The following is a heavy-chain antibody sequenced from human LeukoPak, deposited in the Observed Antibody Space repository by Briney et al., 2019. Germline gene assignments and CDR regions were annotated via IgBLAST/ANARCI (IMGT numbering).Heavy chain of an antibody. CDR3: AKAPRGHKFSSSSSYYYYYMDV. D-gene: IGHD6-6*01. CDR2: IYLSGST. J-gene: IGHJ6*03. V-gene: IGHV4-30-4*08. Sequence: PSETLSLTRTVSGGSLSSGDDYWGWIRQPPGKGREWFGYIYLSGSTYYNPSLKSRVTISVDTSKNQFSLKLSSVTVADTAVYYCAKAPRGHKFSSSSSYYYYYMDVWGEGTTVTVSS. CDR1: GGSLSSGDDY.